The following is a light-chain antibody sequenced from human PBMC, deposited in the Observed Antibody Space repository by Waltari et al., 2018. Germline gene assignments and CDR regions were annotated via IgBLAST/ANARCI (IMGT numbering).Light chain of an antibody. Sequence: QSVLTQPPSASATPGQRVTISCSGSSSNIESNTVNWYQQFSGTAPKLLIHYINQRPSGVPDRFSGSKSGTSASLAISGLQSEDEADYFCAAWDDSLDDWVFGGGTKLTVL. CDR1: SSNIESNT. J-gene: IGLJ3*02. V-gene: IGLV1-44*01. CDR3: AAWDDSLDDWV. CDR2: YIN.